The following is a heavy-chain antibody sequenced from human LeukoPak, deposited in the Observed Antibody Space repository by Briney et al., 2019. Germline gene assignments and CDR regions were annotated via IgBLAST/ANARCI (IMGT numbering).Heavy chain of an antibody. CDR1: GFTFYDYA. CDR2: ISWNSGSI. CDR3: AKGPYYDFWSGPDY. J-gene: IGHJ4*02. V-gene: IGHV3-9*01. D-gene: IGHD3-3*01. Sequence: GGSLRLSCAASGFTFYDYAMHWVRQAPGKGLEWVSGISWNSGSIGHADSVKGRFTISRDNAKNSLYLQMNSLRAEDTALYYCAKGPYYDFWSGPDYWGQGTLVTVSS.